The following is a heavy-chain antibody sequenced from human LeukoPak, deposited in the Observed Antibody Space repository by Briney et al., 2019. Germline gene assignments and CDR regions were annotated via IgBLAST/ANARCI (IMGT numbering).Heavy chain of an antibody. V-gene: IGHV1-2*02. Sequence: ASVKVSCKVSGYTLTELSMHWVRQAPGKGLEWMGWINPNSGGTNYAQKFQGRVTMTRDTSISTAYMELSRLRSDDTAVYYCARGGCFDYVWGSYRYKPHTVEYWGQGTLVTVSS. CDR1: GYTLTELS. J-gene: IGHJ4*02. D-gene: IGHD3-16*02. CDR2: INPNSGGT. CDR3: ARGGCFDYVWGSYRYKPHTVEY.